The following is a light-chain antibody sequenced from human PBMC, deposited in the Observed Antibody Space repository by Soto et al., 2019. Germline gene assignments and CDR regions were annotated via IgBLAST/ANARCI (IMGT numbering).Light chain of an antibody. CDR3: QQYNSYSWT. Sequence: DIQMTQSPSTLSASVGDRVTITCRASQRISSWLAWYQQKPGKAPKLMIYDASSLDSGVPSRFSGSGSGTEFTLNISSLQPDDFATYYCQQYNSYSWTFGQGTKVDIK. J-gene: IGKJ1*01. V-gene: IGKV1-5*01. CDR2: DAS. CDR1: QRISSW.